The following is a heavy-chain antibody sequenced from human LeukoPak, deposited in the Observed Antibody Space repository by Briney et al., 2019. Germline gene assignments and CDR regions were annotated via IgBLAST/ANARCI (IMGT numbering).Heavy chain of an antibody. CDR1: GSSISSGDYY. CDR2: IYYSGST. J-gene: IGHJ3*02. Sequence: SETLSLTCTVSGSSISSGDYYWSWIRQPPGKGLEWIGYIYYSGSTYYNPSLKSRVTISVDTSKNQFSLKLSSVTAADTAVYYCARRGEAGYAFDIWGQGTMVTVSS. D-gene: IGHD2-15*01. CDR3: ARRGEAGYAFDI. V-gene: IGHV4-30-4*01.